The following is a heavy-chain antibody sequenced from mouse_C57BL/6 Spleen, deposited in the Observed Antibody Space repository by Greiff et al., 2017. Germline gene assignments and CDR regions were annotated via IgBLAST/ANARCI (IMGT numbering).Heavy chain of an antibody. CDR3: ARSVVTTSPFDY. D-gene: IGHD2-2*01. V-gene: IGHV1-26*01. Sequence: EVKLQQSGPELVKPGASVKISCKASGYTFTDYYMNWVKQSHGKSLEWIGDINPNNGGTSYNQKFKGKATLTVDKSSSTAYMELRSLTSEDSAVYYCARSVVTTSPFDYWGQGTTLTVSS. J-gene: IGHJ2*01. CDR2: INPNNGGT. CDR1: GYTFTDYY.